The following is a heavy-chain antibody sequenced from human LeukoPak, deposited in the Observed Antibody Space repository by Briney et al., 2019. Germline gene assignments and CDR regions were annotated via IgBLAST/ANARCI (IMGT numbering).Heavy chain of an antibody. CDR2: INPSGGST. CDR1: GGTFTSYY. V-gene: IGHV1-46*01. CDR3: ARDGGSPHSNYYYYYMDV. J-gene: IGHJ6*03. Sequence: VASVKVSCKASGGTFTSYYMHWVRQAPGQGLEWMGIINPSGGSTSYAQKFQGRVTMTRDTSTSTVYMELSSLRSEDTAVYYCARDGGSPHSNYYYYYMDVWGKGTTVTISS.